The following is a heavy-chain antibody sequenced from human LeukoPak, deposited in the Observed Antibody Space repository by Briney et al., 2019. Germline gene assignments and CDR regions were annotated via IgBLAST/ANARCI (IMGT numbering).Heavy chain of an antibody. Sequence: SVKASCKASGGTFSSYPISWVRQAPGQGLEWMGGIIPIFDTTNYAQKFQGRVTITADESTATAYMELSSLRSEDTAVYFCARGPPYYDDRSPYHYYYMDVWGKGTTVSISS. CDR1: GGTFSSYP. J-gene: IGHJ6*03. D-gene: IGHD3-22*01. CDR3: ARGPPYYDDRSPYHYYYMDV. V-gene: IGHV1-69*01. CDR2: IIPIFDTT.